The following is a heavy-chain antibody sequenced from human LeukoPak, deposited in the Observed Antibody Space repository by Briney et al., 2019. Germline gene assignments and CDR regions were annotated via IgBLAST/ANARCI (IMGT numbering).Heavy chain of an antibody. V-gene: IGHV4-4*07. CDR2: IYTSGST. J-gene: IGHJ4*02. D-gene: IGHD3/OR15-3a*01. CDR3: ARDADFWNGQPTN. CDR1: GGSISSYY. Sequence: KPSETLSLTCTVSGGSISSYYWSWIRQPAGKGLEWIGRIYTSGSTNYNPSLKSRVTISVDKPKNQFSLKLSSVTAADTAVYYCARDADFWNGQPTNWGQGTLVTVSS.